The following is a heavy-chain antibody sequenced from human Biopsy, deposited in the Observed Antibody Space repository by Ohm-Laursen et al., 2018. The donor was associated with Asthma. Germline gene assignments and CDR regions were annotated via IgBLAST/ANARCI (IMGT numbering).Heavy chain of an antibody. V-gene: IGHV1-69*13. CDR2: INSVFGTT. Sequence: SVKVSCKSLGGTFNTYVIGWVRQAPEQGLEWMGGINSVFGTTTYPQKFQDRVTITADDSTSTVYMELSSLRSEATAVYYCARKAGSCISRTCYSLDFWGQGTLVTVSS. CDR3: ARKAGSCISRTCYSLDF. CDR1: GGTFNTYV. J-gene: IGHJ4*02. D-gene: IGHD2-2*01.